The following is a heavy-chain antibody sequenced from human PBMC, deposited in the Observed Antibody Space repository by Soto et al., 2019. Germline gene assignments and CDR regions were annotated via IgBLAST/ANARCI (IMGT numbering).Heavy chain of an antibody. Sequence: ASVKVSCKASGYTFTSYGISWVRQAPGQGLEWMGWISAYNGNTNYAQKLQGRVTMTTDTSTSTAYMELRSLRSDDTAVYYCATELAVAGSFDYWGQGTLVTVSS. CDR1: GYTFTSYG. J-gene: IGHJ4*02. D-gene: IGHD6-19*01. CDR3: ATELAVAGSFDY. V-gene: IGHV1-18*01. CDR2: ISAYNGNT.